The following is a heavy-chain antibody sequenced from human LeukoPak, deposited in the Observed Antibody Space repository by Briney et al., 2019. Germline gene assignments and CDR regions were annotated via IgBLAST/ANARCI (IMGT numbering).Heavy chain of an antibody. J-gene: IGHJ4*02. V-gene: IGHV3-23*01. D-gene: IGHD6-13*01. Sequence: GGSLRLSCAASGFTFSSYAVTWVRQAPGKGLEWVSAISGSGGSTNYADSVKGRFTISRDNSKNTLYLQMNSLRAEDTAMYYCAKGGYSSSSPPDYWGQGTLVTVSS. CDR1: GFTFSSYA. CDR3: AKGGYSSSSPPDY. CDR2: ISGSGGST.